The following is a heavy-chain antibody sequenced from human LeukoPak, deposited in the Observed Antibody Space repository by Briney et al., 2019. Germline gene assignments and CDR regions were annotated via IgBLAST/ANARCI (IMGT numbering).Heavy chain of an antibody. D-gene: IGHD2-21*02. V-gene: IGHV4-61*02. CDR1: GGSISSGSYY. J-gene: IGHJ1*01. CDR3: ARKGVTRSLKH. CDR2: IYTSGST. Sequence: SQTLSLTCTVSGGSISSGSYYWSWIRQPAGKGLEWIGRIYTSGSTNYNPSLKSRVTISIDTSKNQFSLKLSSVTAADTAVDYCARKGVTRSLKHWGQGPLVTVSS.